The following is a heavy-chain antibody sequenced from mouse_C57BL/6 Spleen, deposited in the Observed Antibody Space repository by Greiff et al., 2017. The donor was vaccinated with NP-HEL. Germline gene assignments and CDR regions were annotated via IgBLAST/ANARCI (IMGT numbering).Heavy chain of an antibody. CDR3: ARSEYGYESHYAMDY. CDR2: IYPGSGNT. CDR1: GYTFTDYY. D-gene: IGHD2-2*01. J-gene: IGHJ4*01. V-gene: IGHV1-76*01. Sequence: VQLQQSGAELVRPGASVKLSCKASGYTFTDYYINWVKQRPGQGLEWIARIYPGSGNTYYNEKFKGKATLTAEKSSSTAYMQLSSLTSEDSAVYFCARSEYGYESHYAMDYWGQRTSVTVSS.